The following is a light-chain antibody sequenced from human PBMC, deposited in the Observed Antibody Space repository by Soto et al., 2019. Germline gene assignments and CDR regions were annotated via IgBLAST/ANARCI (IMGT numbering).Light chain of an antibody. CDR1: SSDVGSYNL. Sequence: QSVLTQPASVSGSPGQSITISCTGTSSDVGSYNLVSWYQQHPGKAPKLMIYEGSKRPSGVSNRFSGSKSGNTASLTISGLQAEDEADYYCCSYAASSTFYVFGIGTKVTVI. CDR3: CSYAASSTFYV. V-gene: IGLV2-23*01. CDR2: EGS. J-gene: IGLJ1*01.